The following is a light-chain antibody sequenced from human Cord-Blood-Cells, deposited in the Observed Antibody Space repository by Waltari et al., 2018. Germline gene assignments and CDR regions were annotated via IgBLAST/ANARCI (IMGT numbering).Light chain of an antibody. CDR1: SSDGGGYNY. CDR3: SSYTSSSTRV. J-gene: IGLJ3*02. Sequence: QSALTQPASVSGSPGQSITISCTGTSSDGGGYNYVSWYQQHPGKAPKLMIYEVSNRPSGVSNRFSGSKSGNTASLTISWLQAEDEADYYCSSYTSSSTRVFGGGTKLTVL. CDR2: EVS. V-gene: IGLV2-14*01.